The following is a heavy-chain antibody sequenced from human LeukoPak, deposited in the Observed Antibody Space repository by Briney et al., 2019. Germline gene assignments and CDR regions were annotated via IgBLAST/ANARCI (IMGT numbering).Heavy chain of an antibody. V-gene: IGHV1-24*01. CDR3: ARAPYSGYDKGFDY. CDR2: FDPEDGET. J-gene: IGHJ4*02. CDR1: GYTLTELS. Sequence: ASVKVSCKVSGYTLTELSMHWVRQAPGKGLEWMGGFDPEDGETIYAQKFQGRVTMTEDTSTDTAYMELSSLRSEDTAVYYCARAPYSGYDKGFDYWGQGTLVTVSS. D-gene: IGHD5-12*01.